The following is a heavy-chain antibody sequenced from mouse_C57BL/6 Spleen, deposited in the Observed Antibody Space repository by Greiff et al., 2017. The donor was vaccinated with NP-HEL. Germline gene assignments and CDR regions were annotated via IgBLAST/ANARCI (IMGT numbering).Heavy chain of an antibody. D-gene: IGHD1-1*01. J-gene: IGHJ4*01. V-gene: IGHV1-64*01. CDR1: GYTFTSYW. Sequence: VQLQQSGAELVKPGASVKLSCKASGYTFTSYWMHWVKQRPGQGLEWIGMIHPNSGSTNYNEKFKSKATLTVDKSSSTAYMQLSSLTSEDSAVYYCARYTVVAYYAMDYWGQGTSVTVSS. CDR3: ARYTVVAYYAMDY. CDR2: IHPNSGST.